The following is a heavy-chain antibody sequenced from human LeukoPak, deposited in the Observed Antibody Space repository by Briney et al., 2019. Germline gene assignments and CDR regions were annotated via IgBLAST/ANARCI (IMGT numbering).Heavy chain of an antibody. CDR2: IYQSGNT. CDR1: GGSISSSSYY. V-gene: IGHV4-39*07. J-gene: IGHJ4*02. D-gene: IGHD1-26*01. Sequence: PSETLSLTCTVSGGSISSSSYYWGWLRQPPGKGLEWIGNIYQSGNTYYNPSLKSRVTISVDTSKNQFSLKLSSVTAADTALYYCARVEGGTYVNYWGQGTLVTVSS. CDR3: ARVEGGTYVNY.